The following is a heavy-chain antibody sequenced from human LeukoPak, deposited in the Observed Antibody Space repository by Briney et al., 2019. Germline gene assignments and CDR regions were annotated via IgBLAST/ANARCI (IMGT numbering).Heavy chain of an antibody. CDR3: ARGLGIAARSYYYYYMDV. CDR1: GYTFTSYD. V-gene: IGHV1-8*01. Sequence: ASVKVSCKASGYTFTSYDINWVRQATGQGLEWMGWMNPNSGNTGYAQKFQGRVTMTRNTSISTAYMELSSLRSEDTAVYYCARGLGIAARSYYYYYMDVWGKGTTVTVSS. J-gene: IGHJ6*03. CDR2: MNPNSGNT. D-gene: IGHD6-6*01.